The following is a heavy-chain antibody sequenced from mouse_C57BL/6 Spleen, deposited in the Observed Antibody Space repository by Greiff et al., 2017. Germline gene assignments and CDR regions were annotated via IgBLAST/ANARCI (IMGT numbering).Heavy chain of an antibody. J-gene: IGHJ3*01. CDR3: AKIYYDYDKGFAY. Sequence: EVQLQQSGPELVKPGASVKMSCKASGYTFTDYNMHWVKQSHGKSLEWIGYINPNNGGTSYNQKFKGKATLTVNKSSSTAYMELRSLTSEDSAVYYCAKIYYDYDKGFAYWGQGTLVTVSA. D-gene: IGHD2-4*01. V-gene: IGHV1-22*01. CDR2: INPNNGGT. CDR1: GYTFTDYN.